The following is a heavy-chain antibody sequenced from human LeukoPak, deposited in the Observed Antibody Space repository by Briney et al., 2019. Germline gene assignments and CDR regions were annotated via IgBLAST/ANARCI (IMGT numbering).Heavy chain of an antibody. Sequence: GASVKVSCKASGYTFTSYDINWVRQATGQGLEWMGWMNPNSGNTGYEQKFQGRVTITRNTSISTAYMELSSLRSEDTAVYYCARGYVSYYYDSSGYQDAFDIWGQGTMVTVSS. CDR3: ARGYVSYYYDSSGYQDAFDI. V-gene: IGHV1-8*03. J-gene: IGHJ3*02. CDR2: MNPNSGNT. D-gene: IGHD3-22*01. CDR1: GYTFTSYD.